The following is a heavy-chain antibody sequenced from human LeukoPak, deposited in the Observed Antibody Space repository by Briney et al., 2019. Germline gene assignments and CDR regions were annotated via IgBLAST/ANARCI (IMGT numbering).Heavy chain of an antibody. CDR1: GFTVSRNY. CDR3: ATSPPGTYYRFAY. CDR2: IYSGGNT. D-gene: IGHD3-10*01. J-gene: IGHJ4*02. Sequence: GGSLRLSCAASGFTVSRNYMNWFRQAPGKGLEWVSVIYSGGNTYYADSVRGRFTISRDNSKNTLYLQMNSLRAEDTAVYYCATSPPGTYYRFAYWGQGTLVTVSS. V-gene: IGHV3-66*01.